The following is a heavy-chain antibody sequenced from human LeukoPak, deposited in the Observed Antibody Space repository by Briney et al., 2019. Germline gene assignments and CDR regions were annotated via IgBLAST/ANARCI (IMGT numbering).Heavy chain of an antibody. CDR1: GGSISSSSYY. V-gene: IGHV4-39*07. CDR3: ARGQSGLWFGELLG. J-gene: IGHJ4*02. D-gene: IGHD3-10*01. CDR2: IYYSGST. Sequence: SETLSLTCTVSGGSISSSSYYWGWIRQPPGKGLEWIGSIYYSGSTYYNPSLKSRVTISVDTSKNQFSLKLSSVTAADTAVYYCARGQSGLWFGELLGWGQGTLVTVSS.